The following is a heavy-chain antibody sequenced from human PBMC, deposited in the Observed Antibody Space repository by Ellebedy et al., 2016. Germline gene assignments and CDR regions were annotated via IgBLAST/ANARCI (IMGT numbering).Heavy chain of an antibody. D-gene: IGHD5-12*01. J-gene: IGHJ6*02. CDR2: ISAYNGNT. CDR3: ARDPVATITKVNYYYYGMDV. V-gene: IGHV1-18*01. Sequence: ASVKVSCKASGYTFTSYGISWVRQAPGQGLEWMGWISAYNGNTNYAQKLQGRVTMTTDTSTSTAYMELRSLRSDDTAVYYCARDPVATITKVNYYYYGMDVWGQGTTVTVSS. CDR1: GYTFTSYG.